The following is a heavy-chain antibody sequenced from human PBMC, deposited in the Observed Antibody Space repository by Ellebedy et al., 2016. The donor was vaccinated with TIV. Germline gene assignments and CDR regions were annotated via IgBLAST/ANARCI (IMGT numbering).Heavy chain of an antibody. Sequence: GSLRLSXAVYGGSFSGYYWTWIRQPPGKGLEWIGEINHSGSTNYDPSLKSRVTISVDTSKNQFSLKLRSVTAADTAVYYWARGQGRRKATDYWGQGTLVTVSS. J-gene: IGHJ4*02. D-gene: IGHD5-12*01. CDR3: ARGQGRRKATDY. V-gene: IGHV4-34*01. CDR1: GGSFSGYY. CDR2: INHSGST.